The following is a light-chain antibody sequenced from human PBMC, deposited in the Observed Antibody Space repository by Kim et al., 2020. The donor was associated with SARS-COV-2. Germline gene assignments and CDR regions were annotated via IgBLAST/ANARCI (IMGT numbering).Light chain of an antibody. CDR3: QQRSNWL. Sequence: EIVLTQSPATLSLSTGERATLSCRASQSISSYLAWYQQKPGQAPRLLIYNTFDRAAGIPARFSGSGSGTDFTLTISSLEPEDFAVYYCQQRSNWLFGQGTRLEIK. CDR1: QSISSY. J-gene: IGKJ5*01. V-gene: IGKV3-11*01. CDR2: NTF.